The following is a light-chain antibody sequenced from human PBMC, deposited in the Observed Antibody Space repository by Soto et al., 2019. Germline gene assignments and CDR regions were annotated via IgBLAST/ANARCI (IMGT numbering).Light chain of an antibody. CDR3: QQYNSYSWT. V-gene: IGKV3-20*01. Sequence: IVLTQSPGTLSLSPGQRATLSCRASQSISSRFLAWYQQKPGQAPRLLSYGASSRATGIPDRFSGSGSGTEFTLTISSLKPDDFETYYCQQYNSYSWTFGQGTKVDIK. CDR2: GAS. J-gene: IGKJ1*01. CDR1: QSISSRF.